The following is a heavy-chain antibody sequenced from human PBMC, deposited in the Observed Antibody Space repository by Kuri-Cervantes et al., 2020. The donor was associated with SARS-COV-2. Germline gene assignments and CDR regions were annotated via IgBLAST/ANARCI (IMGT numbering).Heavy chain of an antibody. D-gene: IGHD5-12*01. J-gene: IGHJ4*02. CDR1: GYSISSGYY. Sequence: ESLHISCAVSGYSISSGYYWGWIRQPPGKGLEWIGYVYHNGDTNSIPSRKSGVSMSVEMSKNQSSLTLSSVTAANTAVYYCARHRGYSGYDYFDSWGQGTQVTVSS. V-gene: IGHV4-38-2*01. CDR3: ARHRGYSGYDYFDS. CDR2: VYHNGDT.